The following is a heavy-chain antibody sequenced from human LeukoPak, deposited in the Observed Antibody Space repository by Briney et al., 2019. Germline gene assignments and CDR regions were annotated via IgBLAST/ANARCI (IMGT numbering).Heavy chain of an antibody. Sequence: GGSLSLSCAASGFTLSNYSMNWVRQAPGKGLEWVSYISSSGSLDYADSVKGRFTISRDNAKNSLYLQMNSLRAEDTAVYYCARTRGYNYGYGDYWGQGTLVTVSS. CDR1: GFTLSNYS. CDR3: ARTRGYNYGYGDY. D-gene: IGHD5-18*01. V-gene: IGHV3-48*01. J-gene: IGHJ4*02. CDR2: ISSSGSL.